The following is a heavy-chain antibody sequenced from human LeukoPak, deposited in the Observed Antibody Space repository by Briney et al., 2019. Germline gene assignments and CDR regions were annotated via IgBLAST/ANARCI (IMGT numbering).Heavy chain of an antibody. CDR1: GGSISSSSYY. CDR2: IYYSGST. Sequence: SETLSLTCTVSGGSISSSSYYWGWIRQPPGKGLEWIGSIYYSGSTYYNPSLESRVTISVDTSKNQFSLKLSSVTAADTAVYYCARVGPPQFYFDYWGQGTLVTVSS. V-gene: IGHV4-39*07. CDR3: ARVGPPQFYFDY. J-gene: IGHJ4*02.